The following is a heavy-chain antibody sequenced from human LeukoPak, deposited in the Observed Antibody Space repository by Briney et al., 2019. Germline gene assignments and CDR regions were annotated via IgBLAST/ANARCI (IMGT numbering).Heavy chain of an antibody. CDR3: AKGRILGSYYSPLDS. D-gene: IGHD3-10*01. J-gene: IGHJ4*02. V-gene: IGHV3-30*18. CDR2: ISYDGSNK. Sequence: GGSLRFSCAASGFTFSSYGMHWVRQAPGKGLEWVAIISYDGSNKYYADSVKGRFTISRDNSKNTLYLQMNSLRAEDTAVYYCAKGRILGSYYSPLDSWGQETLVTVSS. CDR1: GFTFSSYG.